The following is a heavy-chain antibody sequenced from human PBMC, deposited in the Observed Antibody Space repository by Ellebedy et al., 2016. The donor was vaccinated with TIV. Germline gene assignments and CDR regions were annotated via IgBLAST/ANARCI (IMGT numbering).Heavy chain of an antibody. J-gene: IGHJ4*02. CDR2: IYHSGST. CDR1: GYSISSGYY. CDR3: AIDYGDYVRLGN. D-gene: IGHD4-17*01. V-gene: IGHV4-38-2*02. Sequence: SETLSLXXTVSGYSISSGYYWGWIRQPPGKGLEWIGSIYHSGSTYYNPSLKSRVTISVDTSKNQFSLKLSSVTAADTAVYYCAIDYGDYVRLGNWGQGTLVTVSS.